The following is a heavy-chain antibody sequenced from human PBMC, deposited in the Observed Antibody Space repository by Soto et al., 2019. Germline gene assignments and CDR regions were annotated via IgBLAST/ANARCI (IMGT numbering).Heavy chain of an antibody. D-gene: IGHD3-10*01. Sequence: PGGSLRLSCAVSGFTFSSYAMSWVRQAPGKGLEWVSAISGSGGSTNYADSVKGRFTISRDNSKNTLYLQMNSLRAEDTAEYYCAKGGAMVRGPLSAWGQGTLVTVSS. CDR2: ISGSGGST. CDR1: GFTFSSYA. CDR3: AKGGAMVRGPLSA. V-gene: IGHV3-23*01. J-gene: IGHJ4*02.